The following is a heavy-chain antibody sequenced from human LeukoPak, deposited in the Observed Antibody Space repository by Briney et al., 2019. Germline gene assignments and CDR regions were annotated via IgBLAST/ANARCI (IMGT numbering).Heavy chain of an antibody. D-gene: IGHD3-10*01. CDR1: GGSISIYY. CDR2: IYNSGST. Sequence: PSETLSLTCTVSGGSISIYYWSWIRQPPGKGLEWIGYIYNSGSTNYNPSLKSRVIISVDTSKNQFSLKLNSVTAADTAVYYCARDRELGYWGQGTLVAVSS. CDR3: ARDRELGY. V-gene: IGHV4-59*01. J-gene: IGHJ4*02.